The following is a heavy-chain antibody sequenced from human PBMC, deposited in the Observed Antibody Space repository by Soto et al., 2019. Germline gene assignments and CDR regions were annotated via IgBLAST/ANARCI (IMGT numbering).Heavy chain of an antibody. CDR1: GYSFTSYW. V-gene: IGHV5-51*01. J-gene: IGHJ5*02. CDR2: IYPGDSDT. D-gene: IGHD6-19*01. Sequence: GESLKISCKGSGYSFTSYWIGWVRQMPGKGLEWMGIIYPGDSDTRYSPSFQGQVTISADKSISTAYLQWSSLKASDTAMYYCARVTTYSSGWYSWLDPWGQGTLVTVSS. CDR3: ARVTTYSSGWYSWLDP.